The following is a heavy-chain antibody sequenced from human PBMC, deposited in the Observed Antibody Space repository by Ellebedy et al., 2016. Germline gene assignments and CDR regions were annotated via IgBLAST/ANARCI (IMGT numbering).Heavy chain of an antibody. V-gene: IGHV1-69*13. D-gene: IGHD6-19*01. CDR1: GGTFSSYA. J-gene: IGHJ4*02. CDR2: IIPIFGTA. CDR3: ARGSPRGIAVAGYFDY. Sequence: SVKVSXKASGGTFSSYAISWVRQAPGQGLEWMGGIIPIFGTANYAQKFQGRVTITADESTSTAYMELSSLRSEDTAVYYCARGSPRGIAVAGYFDYWGQGTLVTVSS.